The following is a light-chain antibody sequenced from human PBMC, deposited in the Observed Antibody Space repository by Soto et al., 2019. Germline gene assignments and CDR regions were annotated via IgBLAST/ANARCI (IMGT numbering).Light chain of an antibody. CDR2: DAS. J-gene: IGKJ1*01. Sequence: ESVLTQSPGTLSLSPGERATLSCRASQSVSSNYLAWYQQKPGQAPRLLIYDASNRATGIPARFSGSGSGTDFTLTISSVQSEDFAVYFCQQYNNWPTFGQGTKVDIK. CDR1: QSVSSN. V-gene: IGKV3D-15*01. CDR3: QQYNNWPT.